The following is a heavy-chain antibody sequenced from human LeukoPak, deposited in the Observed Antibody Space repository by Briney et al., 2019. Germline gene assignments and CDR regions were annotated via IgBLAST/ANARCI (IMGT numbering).Heavy chain of an antibody. CDR3: ARDGATGVLDH. CDR1: GFTFSDYY. Sequence: LRLSCAASGFTFSDYYMSWIRQFPGKGLEWIGYIYYSGSTAYNPSLKSRVAISLDTSENQFSLNLTSVTAADTAVYFCARDGATGVLDHWGLGTLVTVSS. CDR2: IYYSGST. J-gene: IGHJ4*02. V-gene: IGHV4-31*02. D-gene: IGHD4/OR15-4a*01.